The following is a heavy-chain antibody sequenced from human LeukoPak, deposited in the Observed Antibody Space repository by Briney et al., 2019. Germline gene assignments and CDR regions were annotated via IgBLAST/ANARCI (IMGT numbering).Heavy chain of an antibody. J-gene: IGHJ5*02. CDR1: GDSISSTSTA. D-gene: IGHD3-9*01. Sequence: SQTLSLTGAISGDSISSTSTAWHWIRQSPSRGLEWLGRTYYRSKWYTDYAESVKSRLVINPDTSKNEFSLQMTSVTSSDTAIYFCARGPKTGWFEHWGQGTLVTVSS. CDR3: ARGPKTGWFEH. CDR2: TYYRSKWYT. V-gene: IGHV6-1*01.